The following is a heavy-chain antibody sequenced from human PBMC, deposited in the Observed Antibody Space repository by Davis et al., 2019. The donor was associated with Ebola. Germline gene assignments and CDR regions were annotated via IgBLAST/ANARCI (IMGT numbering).Heavy chain of an antibody. J-gene: IGHJ6*02. D-gene: IGHD3-10*01. CDR3: ARATPIVGSGSPSYYYYYYGMDV. Sequence: ASVKVSCKASGYTFTGYYMHWVRQAPGQGLEWMGWINPNSGGTNSAPKFQGWVTMTRDTSISTAYMELSRLRSDDTAVYYCARATPIVGSGSPSYYYYYYGMDVWGQGTTVTVSS. CDR1: GYTFTGYY. CDR2: INPNSGGT. V-gene: IGHV1-2*04.